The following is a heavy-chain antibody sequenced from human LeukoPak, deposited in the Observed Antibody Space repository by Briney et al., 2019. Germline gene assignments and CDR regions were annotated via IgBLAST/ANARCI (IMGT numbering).Heavy chain of an antibody. J-gene: IGHJ4*02. CDR2: IHYDESSK. D-gene: IGHD1/OR15-1a*01. V-gene: IGHV3-30*02. Sequence: GGSLRLSCVASGITFSGSGMHWVRQAPGKGLEWVAFIHYDESSKYYADSVKGRFTISRDNSKNTVYLQMYSLRGEDTAAYYCAREAGRVVIGTFDHWGQGTLVTVSS. CDR3: AREAGRVVIGTFDH. CDR1: GITFSGSG.